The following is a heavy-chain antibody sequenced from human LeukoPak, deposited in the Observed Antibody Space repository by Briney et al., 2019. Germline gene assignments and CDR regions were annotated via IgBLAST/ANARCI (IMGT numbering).Heavy chain of an antibody. J-gene: IGHJ4*02. CDR2: IYYSGST. D-gene: IGHD5-24*01. Sequence: SETLSFTCTVSGGFISSYYWSWIRQPPGKGLEWIGYIYYSGSTNYNPSLKSRVTISVDTSKNQFSLKVRSVTAADTAVYYCARGGGYNWPGYWGQGTLVTVSS. CDR1: GGFISSYY. CDR3: ARGGGYNWPGY. V-gene: IGHV4-59*01.